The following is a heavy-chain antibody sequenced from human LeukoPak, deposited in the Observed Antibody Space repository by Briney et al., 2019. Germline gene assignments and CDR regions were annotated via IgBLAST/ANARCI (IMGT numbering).Heavy chain of an antibody. CDR3: ARAQYYYDSSGSPGAFDY. J-gene: IGHJ4*02. CDR2: INHSGST. D-gene: IGHD3-22*01. V-gene: IGHV4-34*01. Sequence: IPSETLSLTCAVYGGSFSGYYWSWIRQPPGKGLEWIGEINHSGSTNYNPSLKSRVTMSVDTSKNQFSLKLSSVTAADTAVYYCARAQYYYDSSGSPGAFDYWGQGTLVTVSS. CDR1: GGSFSGYY.